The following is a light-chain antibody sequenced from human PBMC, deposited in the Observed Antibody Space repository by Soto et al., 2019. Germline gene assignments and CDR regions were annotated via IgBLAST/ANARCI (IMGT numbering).Light chain of an antibody. J-gene: IGKJ2*01. V-gene: IGKV3-11*01. CDR2: DAS. CDR3: QQRASWPSYT. CDR1: QSVSTY. Sequence: EIVLTQSPATLSLSPGERATLSCRASQSVSTYLAWYQQKPGQAPRLLIYDASNRATGIPARFSRSGSGTDFTITIISLEPKDFAVYYCQQRASWPSYTFGRGTKVEIK.